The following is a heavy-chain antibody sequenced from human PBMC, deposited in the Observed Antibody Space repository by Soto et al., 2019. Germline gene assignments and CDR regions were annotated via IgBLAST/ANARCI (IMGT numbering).Heavy chain of an antibody. J-gene: IGHJ6*03. CDR2: IIPILGIA. CDR1: GGTFSSYT. Sequence: ASVKVSCKASGGTFSSYTISWVRQAPGQGLEWMGRIIPILGIANYAQKFQGRVTITADKSTSTAYMELSSLRSEDTAVYYCARARTAANLNYYYMDVWGKGTTVTVSS. CDR3: ARARTAANLNYYYMDV. D-gene: IGHD1-1*01. V-gene: IGHV1-69*02.